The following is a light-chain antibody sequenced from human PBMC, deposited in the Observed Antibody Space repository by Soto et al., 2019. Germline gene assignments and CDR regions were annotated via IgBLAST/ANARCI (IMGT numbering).Light chain of an antibody. V-gene: IGKV1-6*01. CDR2: EAS. CDR1: QDIGKD. CDR3: LQDYNYPRT. J-gene: IGKJ1*01. Sequence: AIPMTQSPSSLSASVGDRVTLTCRASQDIGKDLGWYQQKPGEAPKLLIFEASTVQTGVPSRFSGSGSGTDFTLTISSLQPEDCATYFCLQDYNYPRTFGQGT.